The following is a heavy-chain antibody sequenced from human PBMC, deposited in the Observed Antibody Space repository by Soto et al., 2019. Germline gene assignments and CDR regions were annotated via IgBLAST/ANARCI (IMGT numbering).Heavy chain of an antibody. CDR2: ISAYNGNT. Sequence: ASVKVSCKASGYAFSNNDISWVRQAPGQGLEWMGWISAYNGNTNYAQKLQGRVTMTTDTSTSTAYMELRSLRSDDTAVYYCARRAAANWFDPWGQGTLVTVSS. V-gene: IGHV1-18*01. D-gene: IGHD6-13*01. J-gene: IGHJ5*02. CDR1: GYAFSNND. CDR3: ARRAAANWFDP.